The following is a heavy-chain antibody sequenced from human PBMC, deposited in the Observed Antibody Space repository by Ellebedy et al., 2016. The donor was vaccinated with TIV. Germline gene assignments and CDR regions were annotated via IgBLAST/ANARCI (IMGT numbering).Heavy chain of an antibody. V-gene: IGHV3-74*01. CDR2: IANVGCA. CDR1: EFIITYYW. J-gene: IGHJ5*02. D-gene: IGHD1-26*01. Sequence: GESLKTSXEASEFIITYYWMHWVRQPPGNRQVWVARIANVGCAIYADSVKGRFTMSRDTSRNTLFLQMYSLRAEDTAVYYSVREGGNYYYKGLAPWGRGTLVTVSS. CDR3: VREGGNYYYKGLAP.